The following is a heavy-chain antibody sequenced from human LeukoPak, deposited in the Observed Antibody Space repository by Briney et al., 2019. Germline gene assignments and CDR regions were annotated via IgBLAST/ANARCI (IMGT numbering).Heavy chain of an antibody. Sequence: ASLKVSCKVSGYTLTELSMHSVRHAPGNGLEWMGGFDPEDGETIYAQKFQGRVTMTEDTSTDTAYMELSSLRSEDTAVYYCATLPYCSSTSCYDTNWFDPWGQGTLVTVSS. CDR3: ATLPYCSSTSCYDTNWFDP. D-gene: IGHD2-2*01. J-gene: IGHJ5*02. CDR2: FDPEDGET. V-gene: IGHV1-24*01. CDR1: GYTLTELS.